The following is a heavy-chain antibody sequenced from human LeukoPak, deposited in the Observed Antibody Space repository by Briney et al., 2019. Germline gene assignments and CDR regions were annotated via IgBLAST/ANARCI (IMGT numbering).Heavy chain of an antibody. D-gene: IGHD2-15*01. CDR2: IIPILGIA. Sequence: SVKVSCKASGGTFSSYAISWVRQAPGQGLEWMGRIIPILGIANYAQKFQGRVTITADKSTSTAYMELSSLRSEDTAVYYCAREGPVASVSRSGGSWQRWNYYYYGMDVWGQGTTVTVSS. CDR1: GGTFSSYA. V-gene: IGHV1-69*04. J-gene: IGHJ6*02. CDR3: AREGPVASVSRSGGSWQRWNYYYYGMDV.